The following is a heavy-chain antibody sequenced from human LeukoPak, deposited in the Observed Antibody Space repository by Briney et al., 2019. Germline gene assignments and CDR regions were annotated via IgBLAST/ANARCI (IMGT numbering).Heavy chain of an antibody. CDR3: ARGVDWILFDY. CDR2: VNREGTTS. D-gene: IGHD3-9*01. J-gene: IGHJ4*02. Sequence: GGSLRLSCAASGFTFSTYWMHWVRQLPGRGLVWVSRVNREGTTSAYADSVKGRFTISRDNDKNTLYLQKNSLRVEDTGVYYCARGVDWILFDYWGQGTLVTVPS. V-gene: IGHV3-74*01. CDR1: GFTFSTYW.